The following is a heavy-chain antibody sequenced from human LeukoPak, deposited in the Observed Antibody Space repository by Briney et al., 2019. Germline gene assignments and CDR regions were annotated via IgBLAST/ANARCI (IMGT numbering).Heavy chain of an antibody. CDR3: ATSGRRDGYNYGDAFDI. CDR2: IYPGDSDT. CDR1: GYSFTSYW. Sequence: GESLKISCKGSGYSFTSYWIGWVRQMPGKGLEWMGIIYPGDSDTRYSPSFQGQVTISADKSISTAYLQWSSLKASDTAMYYRATSGRRDGYNYGDAFDIWGQGTMVTVSS. D-gene: IGHD5-24*01. J-gene: IGHJ3*02. V-gene: IGHV5-51*01.